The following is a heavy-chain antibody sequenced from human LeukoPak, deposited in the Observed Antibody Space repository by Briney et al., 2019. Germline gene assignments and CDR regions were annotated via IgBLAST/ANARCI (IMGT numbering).Heavy chain of an antibody. D-gene: IGHD1-7*01. V-gene: IGHV4-59*01. CDR3: ARASGITGTNFDY. J-gene: IGHJ4*02. Sequence: SETLSLTCTVSGVPISSYYWSWIRQPPGKGLEGIGYIYYSGSTNYNPSLKSRDTISVDTSKNQFSLKLSSVTAADTAVYYCARASGITGTNFDYWGQGTLVTVSS. CDR2: IYYSGST. CDR1: GVPISSYY.